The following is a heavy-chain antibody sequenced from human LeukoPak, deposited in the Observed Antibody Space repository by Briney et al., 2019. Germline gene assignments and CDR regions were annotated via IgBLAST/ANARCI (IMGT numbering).Heavy chain of an antibody. Sequence: GGSLRLSCAASGFTFSNAWMNWVRQAPGKGLEIIGRIKSKTDGGTTDYAAPVKGRFTISRDDSKTTLYLQMNGLRVEDTAVYFCARGMDYYDNRGYTTDSWGQGTLVTVAS. CDR3: ARGMDYYDNRGYTTDS. J-gene: IGHJ4*02. V-gene: IGHV3-15*05. CDR2: IKSKTDGGTT. CDR1: GFTFSNAW. D-gene: IGHD3-22*01.